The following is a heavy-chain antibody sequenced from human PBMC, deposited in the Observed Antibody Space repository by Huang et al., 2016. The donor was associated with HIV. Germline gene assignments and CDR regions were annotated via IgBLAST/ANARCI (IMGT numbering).Heavy chain of an antibody. V-gene: IGHV1-18*01. CDR2: ISVYKGNT. CDR3: ARGGGIQLWLLGYYYMDV. J-gene: IGHJ6*03. Sequence: QVQLVQSGAEVKKPGASVKVSCKASGYTFSSFGISWVRQAPGKGLEWGGWISVYKGNTKVAQKFQGRLTMTTDTSTSTAYMELRSLRSDDTAVYYCARGGGIQLWLLGYYYMDVWGNGTTVTVSS. D-gene: IGHD5-18*01. CDR1: GYTFSSFG.